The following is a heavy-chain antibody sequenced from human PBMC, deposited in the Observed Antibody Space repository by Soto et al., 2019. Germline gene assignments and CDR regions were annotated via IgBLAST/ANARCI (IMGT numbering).Heavy chain of an antibody. V-gene: IGHV1-18*01. CDR2: ISAYNGNT. CDR3: ARDDAVGLFEY. J-gene: IGHJ4*02. Sequence: QVQLVQSGAEVKKPGSSVKVSCNASGYNFTSYGISWVRQAPGQGLEWMGWISAYNGNTNYAQKLHGRVTMTTDTSTSTAYMELRSLRADDTAVYYCARDDAVGLFEYWGQGTLVTVSS. CDR1: GYNFTSYG. D-gene: IGHD1-26*01.